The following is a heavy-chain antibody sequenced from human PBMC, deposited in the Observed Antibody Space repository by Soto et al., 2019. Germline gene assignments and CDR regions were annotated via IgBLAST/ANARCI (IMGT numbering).Heavy chain of an antibody. Sequence: EVQLVESGGGLVQPGGSLRLSCAASGFTFSSYDMHWVRQATGKGLEWVSAIGTAGDTYYPGSVKGRFTISRENAKNSLYLQMNSLRAGDTAVYYCASGGGDYGNHAFDIWGQGTMVTVSS. CDR3: ASGGGDYGNHAFDI. J-gene: IGHJ3*02. CDR2: IGTAGDT. CDR1: GFTFSSYD. V-gene: IGHV3-13*01. D-gene: IGHD3-10*01.